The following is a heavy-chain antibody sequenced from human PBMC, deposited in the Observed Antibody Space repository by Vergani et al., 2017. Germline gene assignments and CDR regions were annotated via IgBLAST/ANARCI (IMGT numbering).Heavy chain of an antibody. CDR1: GGSISSGGYS. J-gene: IGHJ4*02. V-gene: IGHV4-30-2*01. CDR2: IYHSGST. CDR3: ATIGYRRWGYYFDY. D-gene: IGHD2-2*02. Sequence: QLQLQESGSGLVKPSPTLSLTCAVSGGSISSGGYSWSWLRQPPGKGLEWIGYIYHSGSTYYNPSLKSRVTISVDRSKNQFSLKLSSVTAADTAVYYCATIGYRRWGYYFDYWGQGILVTVSS.